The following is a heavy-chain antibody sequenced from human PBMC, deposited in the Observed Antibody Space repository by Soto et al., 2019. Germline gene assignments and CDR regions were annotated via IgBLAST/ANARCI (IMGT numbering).Heavy chain of an antibody. CDR2: ISAYNGNT. D-gene: IGHD5-18*01. J-gene: IGHJ4*02. CDR3: ARGLVDTAMVTAYFDY. CDR1: GYTFTSYG. V-gene: IGHV1-18*01. Sequence: QVQLVQSGAEVKKPGASVKVSCKASGYTFTSYGISWVRQAPGQGLEWMGWISAYNGNTNYAQKLQGRVTMTTDTSTSTADMELRSLRSDATAVYYCARGLVDTAMVTAYFDYWGQGTLVTVSS.